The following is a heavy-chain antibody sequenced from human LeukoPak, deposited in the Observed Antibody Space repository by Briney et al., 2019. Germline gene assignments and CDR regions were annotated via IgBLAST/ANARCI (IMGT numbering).Heavy chain of an antibody. V-gene: IGHV3-7*01. D-gene: IGHD5-18*01. J-gene: IGHJ6*02. CDR3: ARELYSYGRTGYYYYGMDV. CDR1: GFTFSSYW. CDR2: IKQDGSEK. Sequence: PGGSLRLSYAASGFTFSSYWMSWVRQAPGKGLEWVANIKQDGSEKYYVDSVKGRFTISRDNAKNSLYLQMNSLRAEDTAVYYCARELYSYGRTGYYYYGMDVWGQGTTVTVSS.